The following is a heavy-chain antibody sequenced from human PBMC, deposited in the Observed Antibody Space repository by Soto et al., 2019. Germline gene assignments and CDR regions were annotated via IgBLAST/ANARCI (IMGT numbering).Heavy chain of an antibody. V-gene: IGHV4-31*11. CDR3: ARRTIFGVVNLSTMDV. CDR1: GGSFSGYY. J-gene: IGHJ6*02. CDR2: IYYSGST. Sequence: TSETLSLTCAVYGGSFSGYYWSWIRQHPGKGLEWIGYIYYSGSTYYNPSLKSRVTISVDTSKNQFSLKLSSVTAADTAVYYCARRTIFGVVNLSTMDVWGQGTTVTVSS. D-gene: IGHD3-3*01.